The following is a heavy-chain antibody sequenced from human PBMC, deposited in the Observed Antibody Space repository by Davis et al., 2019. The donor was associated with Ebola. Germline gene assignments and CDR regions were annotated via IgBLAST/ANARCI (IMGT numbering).Heavy chain of an antibody. CDR1: GGSISSYY. J-gene: IGHJ6*03. CDR3: ARLDWNYGGVYYYMDV. Sequence: PSETLSLTCTVSGGSISSYYWSWIRQPPGKGLEWIGYIYYSGSTNYNPSLKSRVTISVDTSKNQFSLKLSSVTAADTAVYYCARLDWNYGGVYYYMDVWGKGTTVTVSS. D-gene: IGHD1-7*01. CDR2: IYYSGST. V-gene: IGHV4-59*08.